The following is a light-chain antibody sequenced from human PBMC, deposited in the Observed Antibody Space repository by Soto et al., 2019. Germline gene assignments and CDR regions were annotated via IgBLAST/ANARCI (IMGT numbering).Light chain of an antibody. CDR2: DVS. J-gene: IGLJ2*01. Sequence: QLVLTQPASVSGSPGQSITTSCTGTSSDVGAYNLVSWYQQHPGKAPKLVIYDVSGRPSGVSNRFSGSKSGNTASLTISGLQAEDEADYYCSSYSSSNTPVFGGGTKLTVL. V-gene: IGLV2-14*01. CDR3: SSYSSSNTPV. CDR1: SSDVGAYNL.